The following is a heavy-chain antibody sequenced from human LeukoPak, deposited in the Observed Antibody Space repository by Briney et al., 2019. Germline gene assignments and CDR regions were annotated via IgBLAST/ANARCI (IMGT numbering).Heavy chain of an antibody. D-gene: IGHD6-13*01. Sequence: AASVKVSCKASGFTFTSSAMQWVRQARGQRLEWIGWIVVGSGNTNYAQKFQEGVTITRDMSTSTAYMELSSLRSEDTAVYYCAAPSIAAAGTIYNYYGMDVWGQGTTVTVSS. CDR1: GFTFTSSA. CDR2: IVVGSGNT. CDR3: AAPSIAAAGTIYNYYGMDV. J-gene: IGHJ6*02. V-gene: IGHV1-58*02.